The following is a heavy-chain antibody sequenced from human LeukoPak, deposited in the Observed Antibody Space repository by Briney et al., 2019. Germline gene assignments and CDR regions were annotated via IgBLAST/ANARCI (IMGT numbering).Heavy chain of an antibody. CDR1: GFTLSNYW. D-gene: IGHD3-16*01. Sequence: GGSLRLSCAASGFTLSNYWMHWVRHAPGQGLVWVSRIVNDGSTTYADSVKGRFTISRDNAKNTLYLQMNSLRADDTAVYFCVRDNGGEHSWGQGALVTVSS. J-gene: IGHJ4*02. CDR2: IVNDGSTT. V-gene: IGHV3-74*01. CDR3: VRDNGGEHS.